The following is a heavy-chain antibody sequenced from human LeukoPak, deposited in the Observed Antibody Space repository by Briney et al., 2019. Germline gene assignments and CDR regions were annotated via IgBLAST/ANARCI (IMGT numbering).Heavy chain of an antibody. Sequence: PGGSLRLSCAASGFTFSGSAMHWVRQASGKGLEWVGRIRSKANSYATAYAASVKGRFTISRDDSKNTAYLQMNSLKTEDTAVYYCSYSSSLLTGYWGQGTLVTVSS. D-gene: IGHD6-13*01. CDR1: GFTFSGSA. CDR2: IRSKANSYAT. J-gene: IGHJ4*02. CDR3: SYSSSLLTGY. V-gene: IGHV3-73*01.